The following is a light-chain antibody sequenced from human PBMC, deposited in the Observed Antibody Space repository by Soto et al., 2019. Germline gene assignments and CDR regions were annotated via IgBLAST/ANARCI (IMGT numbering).Light chain of an antibody. Sequence: EIVLTQSPGILYFSPGEVATLSCRASQSVSSSYLAWYQQKPGQAPRLLIYGASSRATGIPDRFSGSGSGTDFTLTISRLEPEDFAVYYCQQYYRSPPAFGQGTKVEIK. CDR3: QQYYRSPPA. J-gene: IGKJ1*01. CDR2: GAS. V-gene: IGKV3-20*01. CDR1: QSVSSSY.